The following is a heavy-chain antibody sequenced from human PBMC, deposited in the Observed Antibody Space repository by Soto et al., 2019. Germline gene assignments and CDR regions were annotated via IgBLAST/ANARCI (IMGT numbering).Heavy chain of an antibody. J-gene: IGHJ4*02. CDR1: GVTFSSYA. V-gene: IGHV1-69*13. D-gene: IGHD5-18*01. CDR2: IIPIFGTA. CDR3: ARDLVVGYSYDLFDY. Sequence: SVKVSCKASGVTFSSYAISWVRQAPGQGLEWMGGIIPIFGTANYAQKFQGRVTITADESTSTAYMELSSLRSEDTAVYYCARDLVVGYSYDLFDYWGQGTLVTVSS.